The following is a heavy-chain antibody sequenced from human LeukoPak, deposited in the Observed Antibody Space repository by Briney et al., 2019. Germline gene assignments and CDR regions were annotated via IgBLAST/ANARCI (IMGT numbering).Heavy chain of an antibody. Sequence: SETLSLTCTISGGSINNYYWSWIRQSPEKGQELIGYIYSTGITNYNPSLKIRVAISVDTSRNQFSLRLTSVTAAGTAIFYCARGGLFAFDIWGQGTTVIVSS. J-gene: IGHJ3*02. CDR2: IYSTGIT. CDR3: ARGGLFAFDI. V-gene: IGHV4-59*01. CDR1: GGSINNYY.